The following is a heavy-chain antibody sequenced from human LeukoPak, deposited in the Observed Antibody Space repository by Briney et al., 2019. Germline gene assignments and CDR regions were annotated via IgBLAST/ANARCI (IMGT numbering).Heavy chain of an antibody. D-gene: IGHD4-11*01. CDR3: SNYHYYYGMDV. CDR1: GYTLTSYG. CDR2: ISAYNGNT. V-gene: IGHV1-18*01. J-gene: IGHJ6*02. Sequence: ASVKVSCTASGYTLTSYGISWVRQAPGQGLEWMGWISAYNGNTNYAQKLQGRVTMTTDTSTSTAYMELRSLRSDDTAVYYCSNYHYYYGMDVWGQGTTVTVSS.